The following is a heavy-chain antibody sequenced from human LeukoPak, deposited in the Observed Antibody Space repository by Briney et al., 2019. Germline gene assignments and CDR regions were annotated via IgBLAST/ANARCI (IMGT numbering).Heavy chain of an antibody. V-gene: IGHV4-59*01. Sequence: SETLSLTCTVSGGSISGYYWSWIRQPPGKRLEWIGCIYYSGSTNYNPSLKSRVTISVDTSKNQFFLKLSSVTAADTAVYYCAREVMVYTIPLNYYYMDVWGRGTTVTVSS. CDR3: AREVMVYTIPLNYYYMDV. J-gene: IGHJ6*03. CDR2: IYYSGST. D-gene: IGHD2-8*01. CDR1: GGSISGYY.